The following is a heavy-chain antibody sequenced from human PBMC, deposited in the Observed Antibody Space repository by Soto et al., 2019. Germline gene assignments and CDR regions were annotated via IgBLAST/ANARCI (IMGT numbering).Heavy chain of an antibody. CDR3: ARDTYYYDSSGYYWIDY. J-gene: IGHJ4*02. Sequence: PGGSLRLSCAASGFTVSSNYMSWVRQAPGKGLEWVSVIYSGGSTYYADSVKGRFTISRDNSKNTLYLQMNSLRAEDTAVYYCARDTYYYDSSGYYWIDYWGPGTLVTVSS. CDR2: IYSGGST. V-gene: IGHV3-66*01. D-gene: IGHD3-22*01. CDR1: GFTVSSNY.